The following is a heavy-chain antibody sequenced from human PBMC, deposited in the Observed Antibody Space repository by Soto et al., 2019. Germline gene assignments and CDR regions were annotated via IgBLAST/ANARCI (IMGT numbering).Heavy chain of an antibody. D-gene: IGHD2-2*02. CDR1: GGSISSSNW. CDR2: IYHSGST. CDR3: ARDGDCSSTSCSTFDY. V-gene: IGHV4-4*02. Sequence: QVQLQESGPGLVKPSGTLSLTCAVSGGSISSSNWWRWVRQPPGKGLEWIGEIYHSGSTNYNPSLKSRVTISVDKSKNQFSLTLSSVTAADTAVYYCARDGDCSSTSCSTFDYWGQGTLVTVSS. J-gene: IGHJ4*02.